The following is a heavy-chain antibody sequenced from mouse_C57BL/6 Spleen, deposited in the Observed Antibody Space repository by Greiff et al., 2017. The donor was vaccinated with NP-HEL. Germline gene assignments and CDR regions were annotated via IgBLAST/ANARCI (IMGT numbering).Heavy chain of an antibody. CDR1: GFTFSSYG. Sequence: EVMLVESGGDLVKPGGSLKLSCAASGFTFSSYGMSWVRQTPDKRLEWVATISSGGSYTYYQDSVKGRFTLSTDNAKNTLYLQMSRLKSEDTAMYYGARDGLRHAMDYWGQGTSVTVSS. CDR2: ISSGGSYT. CDR3: ARDGLRHAMDY. D-gene: IGHD2-2*01. V-gene: IGHV5-6*01. J-gene: IGHJ4*01.